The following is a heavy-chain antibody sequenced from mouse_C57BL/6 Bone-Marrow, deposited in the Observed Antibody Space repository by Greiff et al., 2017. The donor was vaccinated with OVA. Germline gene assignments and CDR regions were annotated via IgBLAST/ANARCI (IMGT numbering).Heavy chain of an antibody. D-gene: IGHD2-2*01. CDR1: GYTFTEYT. J-gene: IGHJ3*01. Sequence: VQLQQSGAELVKPGASVKLSCKASGYTFTEYTIPWVKQRSGQGLEWIGWFYPGSGSIKYNEKFKDKATLTADKSSSTVYMEITRLTSDYSAVYFCARHETPLLWLSWFAYWGQGTLVTVSA. CDR2: FYPGSGSI. CDR3: ARHETPLLWLSWFAY. V-gene: IGHV1-62-2*01.